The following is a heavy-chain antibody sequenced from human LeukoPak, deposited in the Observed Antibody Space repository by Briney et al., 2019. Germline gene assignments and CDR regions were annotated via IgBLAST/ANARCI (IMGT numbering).Heavy chain of an antibody. Sequence: SETLSLTCTVSGGSISSSSYYWGWIRQPPGKGLEWIGSIYYSGSTYYNPSLKSRVTISVDTSKNQFSLRLSSVTAADTAVYYCARGHHFDYYDSSGYYDAFDIWGQGTMVSVSS. CDR1: GGSISSSSYY. CDR2: IYYSGST. CDR3: ARGHHFDYYDSSGYYDAFDI. J-gene: IGHJ3*02. V-gene: IGHV4-39*07. D-gene: IGHD3-22*01.